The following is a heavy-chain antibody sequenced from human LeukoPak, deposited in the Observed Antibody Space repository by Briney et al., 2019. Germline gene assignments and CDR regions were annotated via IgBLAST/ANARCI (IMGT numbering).Heavy chain of an antibody. CDR3: ASSYYYDSSGYLPPFDY. CDR2: IYPGDSDT. J-gene: IGHJ4*02. CDR1: GYSFTSYW. Sequence: GESLKISCKGSGYSFTSYWIGWVRQLPGKGLEWMGIIYPGDSDTRYSPSFQGRVTISADKSISTAYLQWSSLKASDTAMYYCASSYYYDSSGYLPPFDYWGQGPLVTVSS. V-gene: IGHV5-51*01. D-gene: IGHD3-22*01.